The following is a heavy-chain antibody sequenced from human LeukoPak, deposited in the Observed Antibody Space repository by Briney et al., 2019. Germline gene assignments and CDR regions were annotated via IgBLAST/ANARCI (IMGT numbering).Heavy chain of an antibody. CDR1: GFTFSVYA. Sequence: GGSLRLSCPASGFTFSVYAMTWVRQAPGKGLEWVSAISGSGDSTYYADSVRGRFTISRDNSKNSLYLQMNSLRAEDTAVYYCAREIAVVGSFDNWGRGTLVTVSS. CDR2: ISGSGDST. CDR3: AREIAVVGSFDN. V-gene: IGHV3-23*01. J-gene: IGHJ4*02. D-gene: IGHD6-19*01.